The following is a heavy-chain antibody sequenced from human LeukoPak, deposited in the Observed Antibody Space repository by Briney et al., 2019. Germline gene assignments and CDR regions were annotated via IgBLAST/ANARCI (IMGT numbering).Heavy chain of an antibody. CDR2: IYTSGST. Sequence: SETLSLTCTVSGGSVSSGSYYWTWIRQPAGKGLEWIGRIYTSGSTNYNPSLKSRVTISVDTSKNQFSLKLSSVTAADTAVYYCARDRSGYYDSSGYYVWGQGTLVTVSS. V-gene: IGHV4-61*02. D-gene: IGHD3-22*01. CDR3: ARDRSGYYDSSGYYV. CDR1: GGSVSSGSYY. J-gene: IGHJ4*02.